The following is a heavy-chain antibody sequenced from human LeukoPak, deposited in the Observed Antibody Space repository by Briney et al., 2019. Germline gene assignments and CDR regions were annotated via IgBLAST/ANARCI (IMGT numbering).Heavy chain of an antibody. CDR3: ARDQGSLTRSWYTGY. CDR2: VNLYRGGT. V-gene: IGHV1-2*05. J-gene: IGHJ4*02. CDR1: GYTFTGYH. Sequence: ASVKVSCKDSGYTFTGYHIHWVRQAPGQGREWMGRVNLYRGGTNFAQKFQGRVTMTRDTSITKAYMDLGSLTPDDTVVYFCARDQGSLTRSWYTGYWGQGTQVTVSS. D-gene: IGHD6-13*01.